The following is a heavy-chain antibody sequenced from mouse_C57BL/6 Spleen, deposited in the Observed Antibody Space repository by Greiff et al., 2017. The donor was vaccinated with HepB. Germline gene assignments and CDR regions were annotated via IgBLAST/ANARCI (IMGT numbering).Heavy chain of an antibody. J-gene: IGHJ2*01. CDR1: GYTFTDYE. CDR3: TKGVSTLYYFDY. D-gene: IGHD6-2*01. V-gene: IGHV1-15*01. Sequence: VQLQQSGAELVRPGASVTLSCKASGYTFTDYEMHWVKQTPVHGLEWIGAIDPETGGTAYNQKFKGKAILTADKSSSTAYMELRSLTSEDSAVYYCTKGVSTLYYFDYWGQGTTLTVSS. CDR2: IDPETGGT.